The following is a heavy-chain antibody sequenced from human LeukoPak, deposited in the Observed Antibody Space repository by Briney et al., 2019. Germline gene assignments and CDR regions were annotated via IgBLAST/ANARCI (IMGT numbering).Heavy chain of an antibody. J-gene: IGHJ3*02. CDR1: GGSISSSSYY. CDR2: IYYSEST. D-gene: IGHD5-18*01. Sequence: SETLSLTCTVSGGSISSSSYYWGWIRQPPGKGLEWIGRIYYSESTYYNPSLKSRVTISVDTPKNQFSLKLSSVTAADTAVYYCARTVQLWSNAFDIWGQGTMVTVSS. CDR3: ARTVQLWSNAFDI. V-gene: IGHV4-39*01.